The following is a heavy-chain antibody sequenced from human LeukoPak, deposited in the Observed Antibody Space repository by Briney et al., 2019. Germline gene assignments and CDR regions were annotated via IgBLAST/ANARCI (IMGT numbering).Heavy chain of an antibody. CDR1: GGSISSSSYY. D-gene: IGHD3-22*01. CDR2: IYYSGST. CDR3: ARRPRLGLKDSSDYY. Sequence: SETLSLTCIVSGGSISSSSYYWGWIRQPPGKGLEWIGSIYYSGSTYYNPSLKSRVTISVDTSKNQFSLKLSSVTAADTAVYYCARRPRLGLKDSSDYYWGQGTLVTVSS. J-gene: IGHJ4*02. V-gene: IGHV4-39*01.